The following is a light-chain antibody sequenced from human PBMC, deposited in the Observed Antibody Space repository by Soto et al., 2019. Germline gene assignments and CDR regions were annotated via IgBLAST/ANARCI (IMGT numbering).Light chain of an antibody. CDR1: QSVGSY. CDR2: GTC. V-gene: IGKV3-11*01. CDR3: QHRGKWPRT. J-gene: IGKJ2*01. Sequence: EIVLTQSPATLSLSPGERATLSCRASQSVGSYLAWYQQKPGQAPRLLIYGTCNRATGIPGRFSGSGSETDFTLTISSLEPEDCGVYYCQHRGKWPRTFGQGTKLEIK.